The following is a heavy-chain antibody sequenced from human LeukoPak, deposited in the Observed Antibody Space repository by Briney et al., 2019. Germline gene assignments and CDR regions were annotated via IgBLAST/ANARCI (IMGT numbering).Heavy chain of an antibody. Sequence: GGSLRLSCAASGFTFSSYTMSWVRQPPGKGLEWVSTINDRGTGTYYADSVKGRFTISRDNSKNTLSLQMNSLRAEDTAVYYCAKGLKTTVGPYMGYHYYMDVWGKGTTVTVSS. V-gene: IGHV3-23*01. CDR3: AKGLKTTVGPYMGYHYYMDV. J-gene: IGHJ6*03. CDR1: GFTFSSYT. CDR2: INDRGTGT. D-gene: IGHD1-1*01.